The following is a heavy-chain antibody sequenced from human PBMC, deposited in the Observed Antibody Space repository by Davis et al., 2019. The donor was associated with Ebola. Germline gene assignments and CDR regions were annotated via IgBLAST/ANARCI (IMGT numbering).Heavy chain of an antibody. D-gene: IGHD6-19*01. CDR2: ISGVGGST. Sequence: GESLKISCAASGFTFNSYAMSWVRQAPGKGLEWVSGISGVGGSTYYADSVKGRFTISRDNSKNTLYLQMNSLRAEDTAVYYCAKSGGWTWYFDLWGRGTLVTVSS. J-gene: IGHJ2*01. CDR3: AKSGGWTWYFDL. CDR1: GFTFNSYA. V-gene: IGHV3-23*01.